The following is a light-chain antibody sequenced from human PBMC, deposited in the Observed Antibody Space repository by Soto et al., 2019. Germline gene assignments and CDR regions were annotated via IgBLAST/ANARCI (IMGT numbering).Light chain of an antibody. CDR1: QSVSSK. CDR3: QQYNNSPEYT. J-gene: IGKJ2*01. CDR2: GAS. Sequence: EVVMTQSPATLSVSPGEGATLSCRASQSVSSKLAWYQQKPGQAPRLLIYGASSRATGIPDRFSGSGSGTDFTLTISRLEPEDFAVYFCQQYNNSPEYTFGQGTRLEIK. V-gene: IGKV3D-15*02.